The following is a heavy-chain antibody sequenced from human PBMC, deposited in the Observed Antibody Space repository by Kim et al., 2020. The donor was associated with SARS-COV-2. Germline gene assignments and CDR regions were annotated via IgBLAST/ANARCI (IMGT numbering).Heavy chain of an antibody. D-gene: IGHD6-19*01. V-gene: IGHV1-18*01. Sequence: ASVKVSCKASGYTFTSYGISWVRQAPGQGLEWMGWISAYNGNTNYAQKLRGRVTMTTDTSTSTAYMELRSLRSDDTAVYYCATIAVAGTGGGDAFDIWGQGTMVTVSS. CDR2: ISAYNGNT. CDR1: GYTFTSYG. J-gene: IGHJ3*02. CDR3: ATIAVAGTGGGDAFDI.